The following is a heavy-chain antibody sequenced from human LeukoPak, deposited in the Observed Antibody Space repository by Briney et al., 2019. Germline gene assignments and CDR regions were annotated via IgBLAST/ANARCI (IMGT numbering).Heavy chain of an antibody. D-gene: IGHD2-21*02. CDR2: MNPNSGNT. CDR3: ARGSLAYCGGDCYSDWYFDL. J-gene: IGHJ2*01. CDR1: GYAFTSYD. Sequence: ASVKVSCKASGYAFTSYDINWVRQATGQGLEWMGWMNPNSGNTGYAQKFQGRVTMTRNTSISTAYMELSSLRSEDTAVYYCARGSLAYCGGDCYSDWYFDLWGRGTLVTVSS. V-gene: IGHV1-8*01.